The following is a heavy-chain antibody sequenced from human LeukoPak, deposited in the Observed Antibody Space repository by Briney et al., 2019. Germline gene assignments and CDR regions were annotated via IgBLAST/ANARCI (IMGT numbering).Heavy chain of an antibody. CDR1: GFTFSDHY. CDR3: VGVGYYSGWTDFDY. J-gene: IGHJ4*02. V-gene: IGHV3-72*01. CDR2: IRNTANSYTT. Sequence: PGGSLRLSCAASGFTFSDHYMDWVRQAPGKGLEWVARIRNTANSYTTEYAASGRGRFTISRVDSKNSLYLQMNSLKTEDTAVSFCVGVGYYSGWTDFDYWGQGALVTVSS. D-gene: IGHD6-19*01.